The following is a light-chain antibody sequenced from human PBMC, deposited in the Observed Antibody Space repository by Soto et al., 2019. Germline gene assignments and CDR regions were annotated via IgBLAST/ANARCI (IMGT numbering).Light chain of an antibody. Sequence: EIVMTQSPATLSVSPGERAALSCRASQSVSTNLAWYQQKPGQAPRLLIYGASTRATGFPARFSGSGSGTEFTLTISSLQSEDFAVYYCQQYNNWPPGTFGQGTKAEIK. CDR1: QSVSTN. J-gene: IGKJ1*01. CDR3: QQYNNWPPGT. CDR2: GAS. V-gene: IGKV3-15*01.